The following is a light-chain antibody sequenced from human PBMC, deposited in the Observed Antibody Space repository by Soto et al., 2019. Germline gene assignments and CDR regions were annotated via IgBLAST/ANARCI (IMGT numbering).Light chain of an antibody. CDR3: QQYYSYPPIT. Sequence: AIRMTQSTSSFSASTGDRVTITCRASQGISSYLAWYQQKPGKAPKLLIYAASTLQSGVPSRFSGSGSGTDFTLTISCLQSEDFATYYCQQYYSYPPITFGQGTRLENK. V-gene: IGKV1-8*01. CDR2: AAS. CDR1: QGISSY. J-gene: IGKJ5*01.